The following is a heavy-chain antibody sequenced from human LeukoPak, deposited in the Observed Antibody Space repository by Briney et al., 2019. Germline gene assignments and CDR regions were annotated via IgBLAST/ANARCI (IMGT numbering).Heavy chain of an antibody. D-gene: IGHD3-22*01. J-gene: IGHJ4*02. Sequence: SETLSLTCTVSGGSISSYYWSWIRQPPGKGLQWIGYIYYSGSTNYNPSLKSRVTISVDTSKNQFSLKLSSVTAADTAVYYCARLVDYYDSSAVDYWGQGTLVTVSS. CDR3: ARLVDYYDSSAVDY. V-gene: IGHV4-59*01. CDR1: GGSISSYY. CDR2: IYYSGST.